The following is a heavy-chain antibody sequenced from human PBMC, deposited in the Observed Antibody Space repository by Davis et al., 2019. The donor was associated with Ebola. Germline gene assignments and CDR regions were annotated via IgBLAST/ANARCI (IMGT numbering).Heavy chain of an antibody. CDR3: ARAPGEWELLYFDY. CDR2: ISAYNGNT. J-gene: IGHJ4*02. CDR1: GYSFTSYG. D-gene: IGHD1-26*01. V-gene: IGHV1-18*01. Sequence: AASVKVSCKSSGYSFTSYGISWVRQAPGQGLEWMGWISAYNGNTNYAQKLQGRVTMTTDTSTSTAYMELSSLRSEDTAVYYCARAPGEWELLYFDYWGQGTLVTVSS.